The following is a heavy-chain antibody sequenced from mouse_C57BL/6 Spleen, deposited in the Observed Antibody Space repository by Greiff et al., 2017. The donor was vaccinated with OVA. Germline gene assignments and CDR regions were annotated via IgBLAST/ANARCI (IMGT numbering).Heavy chain of an antibody. CDR2: IRLKSDNYAT. J-gene: IGHJ2*01. CDR1: GFTFSNYW. D-gene: IGHD4-1*01. Sequence: EVQLVESGGGLVQPGGSMKLSCVASGFTFSNYWMNWVRQSPEKGLEWVAQIRLKSDNYATHYAESVKGRFTISRDDSKSSVYLQMNNLRAEDTGIYYCTRGVTGTEYYFDYWGQGTTLTVSS. CDR3: TRGVTGTEYYFDY. V-gene: IGHV6-3*01.